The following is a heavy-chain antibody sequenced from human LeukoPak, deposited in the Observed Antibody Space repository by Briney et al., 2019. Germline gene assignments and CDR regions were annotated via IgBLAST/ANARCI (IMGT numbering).Heavy chain of an antibody. V-gene: IGHV3-23*01. CDR2: ISGSGGST. CDR3: ARGMTYYDILTGYYKGNWFDP. CDR1: ALTFSSYA. Sequence: GGSLRLSCATSALTFSSYAMNWVRQAPGKGLEWVSAISGSGGSTYYADSVKGRFTISRDNSKNTLYLQMNSLRAEDTAVYYCARGMTYYDILTGYYKGNWFDPWGQGTLVTVSS. D-gene: IGHD3-9*01. J-gene: IGHJ5*02.